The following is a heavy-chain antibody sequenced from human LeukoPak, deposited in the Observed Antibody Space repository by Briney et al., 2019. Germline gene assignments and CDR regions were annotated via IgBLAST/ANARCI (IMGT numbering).Heavy chain of an antibody. V-gene: IGHV4-34*01. CDR2: ISHSGTT. Sequence: SETLSLTCAVYGGSFSGYYWTWIRQPPGKGLEWIGEISHSGTTNYNPSLKTRVTVSGDTSKKQFSLRLTSVTAADTAVHYCAIYYFDRSGHYLPYDYWGQGTLVTVSS. D-gene: IGHD3-22*01. J-gene: IGHJ4*02. CDR1: GGSFSGYY. CDR3: AIYYFDRSGHYLPYDY.